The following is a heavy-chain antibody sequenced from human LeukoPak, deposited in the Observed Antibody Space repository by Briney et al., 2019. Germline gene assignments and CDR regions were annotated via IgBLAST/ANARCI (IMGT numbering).Heavy chain of an antibody. J-gene: IGHJ6*02. CDR2: TIPIFGTA. CDR1: GCTFSSYF. CDR3: AREPIGVAGYYYYYGMDV. Sequence: ASVKVSCKPSGCTFSSYFISWVRQAPGQGLEWMGGTIPIFGTANYAQKFQGSVTITADKSTSTAYMELSSLRSEDTAVYYCAREPIGVAGYYYYYGMDVWGQGTTVTVSS. V-gene: IGHV1-69*06. D-gene: IGHD6-19*01.